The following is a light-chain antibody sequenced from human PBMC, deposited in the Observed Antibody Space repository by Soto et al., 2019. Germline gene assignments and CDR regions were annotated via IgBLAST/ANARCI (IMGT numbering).Light chain of an antibody. Sequence: EIVLTQSPGTLSLSPGERATLSCRASQSVSSSYLAWYQQKPGQAPRLLIYGASSRATGIAERFSGSGSGTDFPLTISRLEPEDFAVYYCQQYGSSRTFGQGTKVEIK. V-gene: IGKV3-20*01. CDR3: QQYGSSRT. J-gene: IGKJ1*01. CDR2: GAS. CDR1: QSVSSSY.